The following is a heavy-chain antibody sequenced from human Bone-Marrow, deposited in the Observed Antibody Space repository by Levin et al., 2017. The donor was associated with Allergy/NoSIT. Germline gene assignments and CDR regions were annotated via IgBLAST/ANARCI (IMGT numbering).Heavy chain of an antibody. D-gene: IGHD5-18*01. Sequence: SETLSLTCTVSGASISSYYWTWIRQPPGKGLEWVGFISYSATTTYNPSLKSRVTISVDTSKSQFSLKLTSVTAADTAVYFCARERGYNYGSGVDYWGQGTLVTVSS. CDR1: GASISSYY. J-gene: IGHJ4*02. CDR3: ARERGYNYGSGVDY. V-gene: IGHV4-59*01. CDR2: ISYSATT.